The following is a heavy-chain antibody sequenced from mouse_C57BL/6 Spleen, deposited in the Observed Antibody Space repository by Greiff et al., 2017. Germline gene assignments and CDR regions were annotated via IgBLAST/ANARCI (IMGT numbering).Heavy chain of an antibody. CDR3: ARSGLYYDYGGFAY. V-gene: IGHV1-55*01. CDR1: GYTFTSYW. D-gene: IGHD2-4*01. CDR2: IYPGSGST. Sequence: QVQLQQPGAELVKPGASVKMSCKASGYTFTSYWITWVKQRPGQGLEWIGDIYPGSGSTNYNEKFKSKATLTVDTSSSPAYMQLSSLTSEDSAVYYCARSGLYYDYGGFAYWGQGTLVTVSA. J-gene: IGHJ3*01.